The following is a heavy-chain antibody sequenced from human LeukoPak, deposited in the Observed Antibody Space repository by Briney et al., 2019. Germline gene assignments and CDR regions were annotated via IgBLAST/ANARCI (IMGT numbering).Heavy chain of an antibody. CDR3: ARGGDDIGDY. CDR1: GFTFNQYY. Sequence: GRSLRLSCAASGFTFNQYYMHWVRQAPGKGLVWVSRVNPDGSTTNYADSVKGRFTTSRDNAKNTLDLQMNSLRVEDTAVYYCARGGDDIGDYWGQGTLVTVSS. D-gene: IGHD5-12*01. J-gene: IGHJ4*02. CDR2: VNPDGSTT. V-gene: IGHV3-74*01.